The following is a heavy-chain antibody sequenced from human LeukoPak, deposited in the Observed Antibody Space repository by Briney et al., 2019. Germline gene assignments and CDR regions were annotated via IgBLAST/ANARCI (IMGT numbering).Heavy chain of an antibody. Sequence: PSGTLALTCAVSGGSISSSNWWSWVRQPPGKGLEWIGEINHSGSTNYNPSLKSRVTISVDTSKNQFSLKLSSVTAADTAVYYCARGTYYYGSGSYYPYWGQGTLVTVSS. CDR1: GGSISSSNW. CDR2: INHSGST. V-gene: IGHV4-4*02. J-gene: IGHJ4*02. D-gene: IGHD3-10*01. CDR3: ARGTYYYGSGSYYPY.